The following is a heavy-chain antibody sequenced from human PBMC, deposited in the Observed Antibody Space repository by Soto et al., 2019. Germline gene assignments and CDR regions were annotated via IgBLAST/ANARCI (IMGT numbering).Heavy chain of an antibody. CDR2: IKSKTDGGTT. V-gene: IGHV3-15*07. J-gene: IGHJ6*02. CDR3: TTRLGIYYYYGMGV. D-gene: IGHD1-1*01. Sequence: GGSLRLSCAASGFTFSNAWMNWVRQAPGKGLEWVGRIKSKTDGGTTDYAAPVKGGFTISRDDSKNTLYLQMNSLKTEDTAVYYCTTRLGIYYYYGMGVWGQGTTVTVSS. CDR1: GFTFSNAW.